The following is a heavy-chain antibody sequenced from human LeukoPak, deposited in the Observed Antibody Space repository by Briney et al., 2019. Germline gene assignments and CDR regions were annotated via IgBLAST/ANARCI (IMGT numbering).Heavy chain of an antibody. D-gene: IGHD6-13*01. V-gene: IGHV3-23*01. CDR2: ISGSGGST. Sequence: PGGSLRLSCTTSKFNFNSYGMTWVRQAPGKGLEWVSAISGSGGSTYYADSVKGRFTISRDNSKNTLYLQMNSLRAEDTAVYYCAKTGKGYSSSWYDYWGQGTLVTVSS. J-gene: IGHJ4*02. CDR3: AKTGKGYSSSWYDY. CDR1: KFNFNSYG.